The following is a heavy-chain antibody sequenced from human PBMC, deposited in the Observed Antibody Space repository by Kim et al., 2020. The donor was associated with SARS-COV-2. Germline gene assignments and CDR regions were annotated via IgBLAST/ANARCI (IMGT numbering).Heavy chain of an antibody. V-gene: IGHV3-30*03. Sequence: GRFTITRDNSKNTLYLQMNSLRAEDTAVYYCASGDKFGMVINYYYYGMDVWGQGTTVTVSS. J-gene: IGHJ6*02. CDR3: ASGDKFGMVINYYYYGMDV. D-gene: IGHD3-3*01.